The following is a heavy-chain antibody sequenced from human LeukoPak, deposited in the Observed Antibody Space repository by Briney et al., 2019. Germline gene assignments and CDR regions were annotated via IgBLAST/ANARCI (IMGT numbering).Heavy chain of an antibody. CDR3: ARDHSSGSYYDY. Sequence: GASVKVSCKASGFTFTSSAMQWVRQARGQRLEWIGWIVVGSGNTNYAQKFQERVTITRDMSTGTAYMELRSLRSDDTAVYYCARDHSSGSYYDYWGQGTLVTVSS. CDR1: GFTFTSSA. J-gene: IGHJ4*02. D-gene: IGHD3-22*01. V-gene: IGHV1-58*02. CDR2: IVVGSGNT.